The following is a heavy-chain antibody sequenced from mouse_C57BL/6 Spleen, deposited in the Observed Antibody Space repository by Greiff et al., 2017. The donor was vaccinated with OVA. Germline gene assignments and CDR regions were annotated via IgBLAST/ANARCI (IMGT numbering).Heavy chain of an antibody. J-gene: IGHJ2*01. CDR2: IYPGDGDT. CDR1: GYAFSSSW. D-gene: IGHD2-4*01. Sequence: VMLVESGPELVKPGASVKISCKASGYAFSSSWMNWVKQRPGKGLEWIGRIYPGDGDTNYNGKFKGKATLTADKSSSTAYMQLSSLTSEDSAVYFCARRGYDYEDYWGQGTTLTVSS. CDR3: ARRGYDYEDY. V-gene: IGHV1-82*01.